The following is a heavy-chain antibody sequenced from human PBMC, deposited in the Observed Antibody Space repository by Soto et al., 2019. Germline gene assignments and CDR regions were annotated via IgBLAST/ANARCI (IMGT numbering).Heavy chain of an antibody. J-gene: IGHJ1*01. Sequence: QVQLVQSGAEVKKPGSSVKVSCKASGGTFSSYTIIWVRQAPGQGLEWMGRIIPIRGIANYAQKFQGRVTITEDKSTSAAYMKLSSVRYKATAVYYSASHSGIYCWGQSTLVTVSS. CDR3: ASHSGIYC. V-gene: IGHV1-69*02. CDR1: GGTFSSYT. D-gene: IGHD3-10*01. CDR2: IIPIRGIA.